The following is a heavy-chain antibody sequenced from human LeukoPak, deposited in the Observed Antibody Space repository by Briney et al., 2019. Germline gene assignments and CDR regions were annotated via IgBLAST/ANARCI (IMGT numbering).Heavy chain of an antibody. Sequence: ASETLSLTCAVYGGPFRGFFWSWIRQAPGKGLEWIGEISHSGSSNYNPSLKRRITISVDTSKRQFSLSLTSVTAADTAVYYCARGIFYGGRNQYIWFDLWGQGTLVTVSS. CDR1: GGPFRGFF. D-gene: IGHD4-23*01. J-gene: IGHJ5*02. CDR2: ISHSGSS. V-gene: IGHV4-34*01. CDR3: ARGIFYGGRNQYIWFDL.